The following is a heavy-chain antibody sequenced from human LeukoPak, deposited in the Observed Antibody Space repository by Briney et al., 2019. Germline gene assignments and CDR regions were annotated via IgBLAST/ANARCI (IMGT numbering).Heavy chain of an antibody. J-gene: IGHJ4*02. CDR3: ARGGGSYVLDY. V-gene: IGHV4-31*03. D-gene: IGHD1-26*01. CDR1: GGSISSADYY. CDR2: ICYSGST. Sequence: SQTLSLTCTVSGGSISSADYYWSWVRQHPGKGLEWIAYICYSGSTYYNPSLKSRVTISVDTSRNQFSLKLSSVTAADTAVYYCARGGGSYVLDYWGQGTLVTVSS.